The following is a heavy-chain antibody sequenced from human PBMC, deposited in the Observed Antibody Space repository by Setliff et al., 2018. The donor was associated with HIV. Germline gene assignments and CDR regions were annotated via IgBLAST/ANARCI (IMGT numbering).Heavy chain of an antibody. J-gene: IGHJ4*02. CDR1: GFTFSSYG. V-gene: IGHV3-33*03. CDR3: ATQTGFYNSHWYDY. D-gene: IGHD6-13*01. Sequence: PGGSLRLSCAASGFTFSSYGMHWVRQAPGKGLEWVAVIWYDGSNKYYADSVKGRFTISRDNAKNSVFLQMNSLRAEDTGVYYCATQTGFYNSHWYDYWGQGTMVTVSS. CDR2: IWYDGSNK.